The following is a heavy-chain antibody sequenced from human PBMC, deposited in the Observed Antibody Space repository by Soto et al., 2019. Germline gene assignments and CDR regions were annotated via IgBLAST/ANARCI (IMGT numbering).Heavy chain of an antibody. J-gene: IGHJ4*02. CDR1: GGSISDGYY. CDR2: ISASGST. CDR3: ARRDRSGFSYRLDY. V-gene: IGHV4-31*03. D-gene: IGHD3-22*01. Sequence: PSETLSLTCTVSGGSISDGYYWTWIRQHPGKGLEWIGSISASGSTSYNPSLKSRLTVSVDKSKNQFSLNLRSVTAADTAVYYCARRDRSGFSYRLDYRGQRTLVTVS.